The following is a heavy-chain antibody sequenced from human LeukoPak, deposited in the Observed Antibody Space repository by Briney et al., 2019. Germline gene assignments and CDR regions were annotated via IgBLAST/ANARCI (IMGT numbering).Heavy chain of an antibody. CDR3: ARDYYDNSGYYSHSGGY. CDR1: GYSFTDYG. D-gene: IGHD3-22*01. J-gene: IGHJ4*02. Sequence: ASVKVSCKASGYSFTDYGITWVRQAPGQGLEWMGWISAYNGNTNYAQNLQGRVSMTTDTSTSTAYMELRSLRSDDTAVYYCARDYYDNSGYYSHSGGYWGQGTLVTVSS. V-gene: IGHV1-18*01. CDR2: ISAYNGNT.